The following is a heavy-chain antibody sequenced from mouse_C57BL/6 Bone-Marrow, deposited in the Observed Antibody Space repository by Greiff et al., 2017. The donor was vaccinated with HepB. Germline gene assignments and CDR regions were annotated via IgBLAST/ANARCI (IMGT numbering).Heavy chain of an antibody. CDR2: INPNNGGT. CDR3: ARGDSSGPYWWFDV. V-gene: IGHV1-18*01. D-gene: IGHD3-2*02. J-gene: IGHJ1*03. CDR1: GYTFTDYN. Sequence: EVQLQQSGPELVKPGASVKIPCKASGYTFTDYNMDWVKQSHGKSLEWIGDINPNNGGTIYNQKFKGKATLTVDKSSSTAYMELRSLTSEDTAVYYWARGDSSGPYWWFDVWGTGTTVTVSS.